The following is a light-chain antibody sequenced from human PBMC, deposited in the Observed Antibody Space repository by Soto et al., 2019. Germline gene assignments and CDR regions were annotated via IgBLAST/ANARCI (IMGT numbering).Light chain of an antibody. Sequence: EIVLTQSPAPLSLSPGERATLSCRASQSVSSYLAWYQQKPGQAPRLLIYDASNGATGIPARFSGSGSGTDFTLTISSLEPEDFAVYYCQQRSNWPSTFGGGTKVEIK. CDR1: QSVSSY. J-gene: IGKJ4*01. V-gene: IGKV3-11*01. CDR2: DAS. CDR3: QQRSNWPST.